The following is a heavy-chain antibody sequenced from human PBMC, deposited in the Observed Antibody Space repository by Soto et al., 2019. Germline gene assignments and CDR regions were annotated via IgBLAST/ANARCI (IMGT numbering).Heavy chain of an antibody. V-gene: IGHV3-23*01. D-gene: IGHD6-19*01. CDR3: ARVDSGWYGEFFQH. CDR2: IGGRDGST. J-gene: IGHJ1*01. Sequence: GGSLRLSCAASGFTFSDYAMAWDRHAPGEGLEWVSKIGGRDGSTDYADAVKGWFTISRDNTKNTLHLQMSCLRAEDPALYYFARVDSGWYGEFFQHWGQGTLVTVSS. CDR1: GFTFSDYA.